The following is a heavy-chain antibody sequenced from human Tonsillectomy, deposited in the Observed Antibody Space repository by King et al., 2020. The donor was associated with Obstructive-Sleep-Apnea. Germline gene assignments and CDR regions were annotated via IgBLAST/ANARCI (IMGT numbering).Heavy chain of an antibody. Sequence: VQLQESGPGLVKPSETLSLTCTVSGGSISSYYWSWIRQPPGKGLEWIGYIYYSGSTNYNPSLKSRDTISVYTSKNQFSLKLSSVTAADTAVYYCARARNRVGAPPGAFDIWGQGTMVTVSS. V-gene: IGHV4-59*01. CDR1: GGSISSYY. CDR3: ARARNRVGAPPGAFDI. CDR2: IYYSGST. J-gene: IGHJ3*02. D-gene: IGHD1-26*01.